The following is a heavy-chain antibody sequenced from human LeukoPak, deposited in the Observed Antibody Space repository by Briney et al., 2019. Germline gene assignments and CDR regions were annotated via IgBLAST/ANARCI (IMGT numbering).Heavy chain of an antibody. CDR2: ISYSGST. J-gene: IGHJ4*02. CDR1: GGSISGHY. V-gene: IGHV4-59*11. Sequence: SETLSLTCTVSGGSISGHYWSWIRQPPGKGLEWIGYISYSGSTNYNPSLKSRVTISVDTSKNQFSLKLSSVTAADTAMYYCGRCDSSGYSHFDYWGQGSLVTVSS. D-gene: IGHD3-22*01. CDR3: GRCDSSGYSHFDY.